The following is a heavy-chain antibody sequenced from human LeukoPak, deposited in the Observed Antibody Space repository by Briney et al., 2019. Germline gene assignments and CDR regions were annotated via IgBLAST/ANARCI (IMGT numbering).Heavy chain of an antibody. CDR1: GGSISSSSYY. CDR3: ARQQLGVTAMDGIDY. V-gene: IGHV4-39*01. D-gene: IGHD5-18*01. CDR2: IYYSGST. J-gene: IGHJ4*02. Sequence: SETLSLTCTVSGGSISSSSYYWGWIRQPPGKGLEWIGSIYYSGSTYYNPPLKSRVTISVDTSKNQFSLKLSSVTAADTAVYYCARQQLGVTAMDGIDYWGQGTLVTVSS.